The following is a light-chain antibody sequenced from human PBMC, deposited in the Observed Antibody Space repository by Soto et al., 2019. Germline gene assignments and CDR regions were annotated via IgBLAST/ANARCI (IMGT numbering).Light chain of an antibody. Sequence: IVMTQSPATLSVSPGERATLSCRASQSVSSNFAWYQQKPGQAPRLLIYGASTRATAIPARFSGSGSGTEFTLTISSLQSEDFAVYYCQQYNYWPITFGQGTRLEIK. J-gene: IGKJ5*01. CDR1: QSVSSN. CDR3: QQYNYWPIT. CDR2: GAS. V-gene: IGKV3D-15*01.